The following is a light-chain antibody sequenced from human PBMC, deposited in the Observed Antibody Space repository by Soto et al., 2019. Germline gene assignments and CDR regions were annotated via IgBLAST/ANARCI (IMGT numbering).Light chain of an antibody. CDR1: NSDVGAYTL. CDR2: AVT. Sequence: QSALTQPRSVSGSPGQSVTISCTGTNSDVGAYTLVSWYQQLPGKAPKLIISAVTYRPSGVPDRFSGSKSGNTASLTISGLLTEDEADYYCFSYTASDMWVFGGGTKLTVL. V-gene: IGLV2-11*01. J-gene: IGLJ3*02. CDR3: FSYTASDMWV.